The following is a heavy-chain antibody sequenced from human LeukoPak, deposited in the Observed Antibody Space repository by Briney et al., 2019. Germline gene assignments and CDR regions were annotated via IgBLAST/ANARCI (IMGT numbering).Heavy chain of an antibody. V-gene: IGHV3-30*02. CDR2: IRYDGSNK. CDR3: AKDRRRRFLEWLHPFDP. CDR1: GFTFSSYG. Sequence: PGGSLRLSCAASGFTFSSYGMHWVRQAPGKGLESVAFIRYDGSNKYYADSVKGRFTISRDNSKNTLYLQMNSLRAEDTAVYYCAKDRRRRFLEWLHPFDPWGQGTLVTVSS. J-gene: IGHJ5*02. D-gene: IGHD3-3*01.